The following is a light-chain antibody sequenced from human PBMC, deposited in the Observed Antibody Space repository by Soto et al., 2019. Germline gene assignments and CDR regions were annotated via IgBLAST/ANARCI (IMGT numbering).Light chain of an antibody. CDR1: SSDVGGYNY. J-gene: IGLJ1*01. CDR2: DVG. V-gene: IGLV2-14*01. Sequence: QSALTQPASVSGSPGQSITISCTGTSSDVGGYNYVSWYQQHPGKAPQLMIYDVGNRPSGVSNRFSGSKSGNTASLTISGLQAEDEADYYCSSYTSSSTDVFGTGTKLTVL. CDR3: SSYTSSSTDV.